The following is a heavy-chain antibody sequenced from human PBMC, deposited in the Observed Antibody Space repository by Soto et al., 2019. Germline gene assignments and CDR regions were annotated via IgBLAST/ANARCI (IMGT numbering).Heavy chain of an antibody. J-gene: IGHJ4*02. CDR3: ARDVWQQKHLTNY. Sequence: GSLRLSCAASGFTFSSYWMSWVRQAPGKGLEWVANIKQDGSEKYYVDSVKGRFTISRDNAKNSLFLQMNSLRVDDTALYYCARDVWQQKHLTNYWGQGTLVTVSS. D-gene: IGHD6-13*01. V-gene: IGHV3-7*01. CDR2: IKQDGSEK. CDR1: GFTFSSYW.